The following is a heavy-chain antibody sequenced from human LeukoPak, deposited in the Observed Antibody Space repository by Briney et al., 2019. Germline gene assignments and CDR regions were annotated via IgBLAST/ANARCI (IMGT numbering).Heavy chain of an antibody. J-gene: IGHJ4*02. Sequence: ASVKVSCKASGYTFTYRYLHWVRQAPGQALEWMGWINTNTGNPTYAQGFTGRFVFSLDTSVSTAYLQISSLKAEDTAVYYCARDLAGVAAAGPHGDYWGQGTLVTVSS. CDR3: ARDLAGVAAAGPHGDY. D-gene: IGHD6-13*01. CDR2: INTNTGNP. CDR1: GYTFTYRY. V-gene: IGHV7-4-1*02.